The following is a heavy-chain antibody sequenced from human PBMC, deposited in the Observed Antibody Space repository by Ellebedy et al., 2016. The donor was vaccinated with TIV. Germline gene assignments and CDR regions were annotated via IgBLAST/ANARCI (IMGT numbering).Heavy chain of an antibody. Sequence: PGGSLRLSCAASGSTFSTYVMHWVRQAPGKGVEWVADMWYDGSNIYYADSVKGRFTISRDNSENTLYLQMSSLKPEDTTVYYCVTRVRTAMGFDYWGQGTLVTVST. V-gene: IGHV3-33*08. CDR1: GSTFSTYV. D-gene: IGHD5-18*01. CDR2: MWYDGSNI. J-gene: IGHJ4*02. CDR3: VTRVRTAMGFDY.